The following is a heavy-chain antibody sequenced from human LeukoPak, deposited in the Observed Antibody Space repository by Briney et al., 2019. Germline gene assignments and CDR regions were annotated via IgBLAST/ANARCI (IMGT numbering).Heavy chain of an antibody. CDR3: ARATPWLLPGY. CDR1: GGSVSSGSYY. CDR2: IYYSGST. D-gene: IGHD3-22*01. J-gene: IGHJ4*02. V-gene: IGHV4-61*01. Sequence: PSETLSLTCTVSGGSVSSGSYYWSWIRQPPGKGLEWIGYIYYSGSTNYNPSLKSRVTISVDTSKNQFSLRLTSVTAADTAVYFCARATPWLLPGYWGQGTLVTVSS.